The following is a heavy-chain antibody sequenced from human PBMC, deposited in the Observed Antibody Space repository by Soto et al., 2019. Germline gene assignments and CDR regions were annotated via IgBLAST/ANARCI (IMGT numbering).Heavy chain of an antibody. Sequence: GGSLRLSCEVSGFTFSAYWMHWVRQVPGKGLIWVSRISDDGSTTTYADSVKGRFTISRDNAKNTLYLQMNSLRADDTGLYYCTRGPRVSSTGTGAHWGQGTLVTSPQ. D-gene: IGHD1-1*01. CDR1: GFTFSAYW. CDR2: ISDDGSTT. CDR3: TRGPRVSSTGTGAH. V-gene: IGHV3-74*01. J-gene: IGHJ4*02.